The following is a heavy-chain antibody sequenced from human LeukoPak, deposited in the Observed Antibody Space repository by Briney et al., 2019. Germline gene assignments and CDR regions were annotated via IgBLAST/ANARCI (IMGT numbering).Heavy chain of an antibody. CDR1: GYSISSGYY. D-gene: IGHD2-15*01. J-gene: IGHJ1*01. V-gene: IGHV4-38-2*02. Sequence: PSETLSLTCTVSGYSISSGYYWGWIRQPPGKGLEWIGSIYHSGSTYYSPSLKSRVTISVDTSKNQFSLKLSSVTAADTAVYYCARQGGTDEYFQHWGQGTLVTVSS. CDR3: ARQGGTDEYFQH. CDR2: IYHSGST.